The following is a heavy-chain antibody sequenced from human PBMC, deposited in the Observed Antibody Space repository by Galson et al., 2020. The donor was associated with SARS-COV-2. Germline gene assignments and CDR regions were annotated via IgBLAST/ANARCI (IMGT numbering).Heavy chain of an antibody. J-gene: IGHJ4*02. CDR1: GYTFTGYY. D-gene: IGHD3-10*01. Sequence: ASVKVSCKASGYTFTGYYMHWVRQAPGQGLEWMGWINPNSGGTNYAQKFQGRVTMTRDTSISTAYMELSRLRSDDTAVYYCARDSLFSMVRGVMDYWGQGTLCSVSS. V-gene: IGHV1-2*02. CDR3: ARDSLFSMVRGVMDY. CDR2: INPNSGGT.